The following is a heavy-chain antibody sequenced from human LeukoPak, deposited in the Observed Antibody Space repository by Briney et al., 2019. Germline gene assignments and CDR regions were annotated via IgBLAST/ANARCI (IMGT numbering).Heavy chain of an antibody. CDR1: EGTFSSYA. CDR2: IIPIFGTA. D-gene: IGHD3-22*01. Sequence: SVKVSCKASEGTFSSYAISWVRQAPGQGLEWMGGIIPIFGTANYAQKFQGRVTITADESTSTAYMELSSLRSEDTAVYYCARQYYYDSSGYYYLVDYWGQGTLVTVSS. J-gene: IGHJ4*02. V-gene: IGHV1-69*13. CDR3: ARQYYYDSSGYYYLVDY.